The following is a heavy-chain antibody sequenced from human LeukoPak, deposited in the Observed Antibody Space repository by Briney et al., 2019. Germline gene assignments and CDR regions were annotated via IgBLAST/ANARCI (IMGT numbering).Heavy chain of an antibody. V-gene: IGHV3-48*01. D-gene: IGHD6-19*01. CDR1: GFAFSGYS. J-gene: IGHJ4*02. CDR3: ARYRSGGSRGFDY. Sequence: PGGSLRLSCAASGFAFSGYSLNWVRQAPGKGLEWVSYISGSSSTIYYADSVKDRFTISRDNAKNSLYPQMNSLRAEDTAVYYCARYRSGGSRGFDYWGQGTLVTVSS. CDR2: ISGSSSTI.